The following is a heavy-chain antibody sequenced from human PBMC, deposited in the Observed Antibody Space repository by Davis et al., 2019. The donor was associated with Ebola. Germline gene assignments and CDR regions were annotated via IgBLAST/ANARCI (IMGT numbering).Heavy chain of an antibody. CDR1: GFSFGDYA. Sequence: GESLKISCAGYGFSFGDYAINWVRQAPGKGLEWVGFIRSKSYGGKPAYAASVKGRFTISRDDFKSIAYLQLDSLRTEDTAVYYCSRDLKEPRPSYYSGMDAWGLGTTVTVSS. D-gene: IGHD6-6*01. J-gene: IGHJ6*02. CDR2: IRSKSYGGKP. V-gene: IGHV3-49*04. CDR3: SRDLKEPRPSYYSGMDA.